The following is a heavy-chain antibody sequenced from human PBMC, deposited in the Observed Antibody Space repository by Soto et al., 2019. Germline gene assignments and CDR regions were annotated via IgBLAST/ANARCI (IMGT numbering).Heavy chain of an antibody. D-gene: IGHD3-3*01. CDR3: TRDRYYDFWSGYYKDGDNWFDP. CDR1: GFTFGDYA. V-gene: IGHV3-49*03. Sequence: GGSLRLSCTASGFTFGDYAMSWFRQAPGKGLEWVGFIRSKAYGGKTEYAAAVKGRFTISRDDSKSIAYLQMNSLKTEDTAVYYCTRDRYYDFWSGYYKDGDNWFDPWGQGTLVTVSS. CDR2: IRSKAYGGKT. J-gene: IGHJ5*02.